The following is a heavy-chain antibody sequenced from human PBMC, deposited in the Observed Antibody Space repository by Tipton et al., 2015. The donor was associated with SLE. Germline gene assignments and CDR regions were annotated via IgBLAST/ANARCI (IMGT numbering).Heavy chain of an antibody. CDR3: AKDREPGVVIPVY. Sequence: SLRLSCAVSGVTFDDYAMYWVRQAPGKGLEWVSGISWNSGIVAYADSVKGRFTISRDNAKNSLYLKINSLRAEDTAFYYCAKDREPGVVIPVYWGRRTLVTASS. J-gene: IGHJ4*02. D-gene: IGHD3-3*01. CDR1: GVTFDDYA. CDR2: ISWNSGIV. V-gene: IGHV3-9*01.